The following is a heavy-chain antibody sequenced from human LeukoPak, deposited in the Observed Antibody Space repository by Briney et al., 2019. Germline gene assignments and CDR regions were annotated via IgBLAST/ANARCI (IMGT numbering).Heavy chain of an antibody. V-gene: IGHV3-15*01. J-gene: IGHJ4*02. CDR1: GVTFSNAW. CDR3: TTRTYYYDSSGYYFDY. D-gene: IGHD3-22*01. CDR2: IKSKTDGGTT. Sequence: GGTLRLSCAASGVTFSNAWMSWVRQAPGKGLEWVGRIKSKTDGGTTDYAAPVKGRSTISRDDSKNTLYLQMNSLKTEDTAVYYCTTRTYYYDSSGYYFDYWGQGTLVTVSS.